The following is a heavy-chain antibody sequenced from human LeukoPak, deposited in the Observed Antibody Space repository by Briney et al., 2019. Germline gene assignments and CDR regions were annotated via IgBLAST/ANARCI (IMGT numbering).Heavy chain of an antibody. J-gene: IGHJ4*02. CDR2: ISSSGGSI. D-gene: IGHD5-12*01. CDR1: GFTFSRYE. Sequence: PGGSLRLSCAASGFTFSRYEMNWVREAPGEGLEWVSYISSSGGSIYYADSVKGRFTIFRDNAKKSLYLQMKSLRAEDTAVYYCARDEDTVATIPSFFDYWGQGTLVTVSS. CDR3: ARDEDTVATIPSFFDY. V-gene: IGHV3-48*03.